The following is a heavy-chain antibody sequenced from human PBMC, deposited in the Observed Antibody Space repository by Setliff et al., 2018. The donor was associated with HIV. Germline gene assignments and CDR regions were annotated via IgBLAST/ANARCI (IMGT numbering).Heavy chain of an antibody. V-gene: IGHV1-24*01. CDR1: GYTLTELS. J-gene: IGHJ3*02. CDR3: ATHNSLISVTVVPRGVFDI. Sequence: ASVKVSCKVSGYTLTELSMHWVRQAPGKGLEWMGSFDPEDGETIYAQKFQGRVTMTEDTSTETAYMELSSLGSEDTAVYYCATHNSLISVTVVPRGVFDIWGQGTMVTVSS. CDR2: FDPEDGET. D-gene: IGHD3-22*01.